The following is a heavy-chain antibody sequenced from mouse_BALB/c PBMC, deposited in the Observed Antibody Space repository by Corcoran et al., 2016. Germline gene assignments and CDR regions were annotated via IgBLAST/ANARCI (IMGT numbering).Heavy chain of an antibody. CDR2: INTNTGEP. CDR3: ARHYFDY. V-gene: IGHV9-3*02. J-gene: IGHJ2*01. Sequence: QIQLVQSGPELKKPGETVKISCKASGYTFTNYGMNWVKQAPGKGLKWMGWINTNTGEPTYAEEFKGRFAFSLETSASTAYLQINNLKNEDTATYVCARHYFDYWCQGSTLTFSS. CDR1: GYTFTNYG.